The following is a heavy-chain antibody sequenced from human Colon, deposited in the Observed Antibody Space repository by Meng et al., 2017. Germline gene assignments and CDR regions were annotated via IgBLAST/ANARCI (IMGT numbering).Heavy chain of an antibody. CDR3: ARIHPTRQLAEN. J-gene: IGHJ4*02. CDR2: IYYSGST. D-gene: IGHD6-13*01. Sequence: SETLSLTCTVSGGSISSYYWSWIRQPPGKGLEWIGYIYYSGSTNYNPSLKSRVTISVDTSKKQFSLKLCSVTAADTAVYYCARIHPTRQLAENWGQGTPVTVSS. V-gene: IGHV4-59*01. CDR1: GGSISSYY.